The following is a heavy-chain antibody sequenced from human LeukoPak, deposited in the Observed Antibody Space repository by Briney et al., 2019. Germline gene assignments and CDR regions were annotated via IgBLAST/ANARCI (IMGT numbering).Heavy chain of an antibody. D-gene: IGHD3-10*01. CDR1: GGSFSGYY. CDR2: INHSGST. Sequence: SETLSLTCAVYGGSFSGYYWSWIRQPPGKGLEWIGEINHSGSTNYNPTLKSRVTISVDTSKNQFSLKLSSVTAADTAVYYCATYGSGSPYYYYMDVWGKGTTVTVSS. V-gene: IGHV4-34*01. CDR3: ATYGSGSPYYYYMDV. J-gene: IGHJ6*03.